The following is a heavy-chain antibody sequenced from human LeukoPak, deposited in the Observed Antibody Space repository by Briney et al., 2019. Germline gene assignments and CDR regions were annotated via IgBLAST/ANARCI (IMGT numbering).Heavy chain of an antibody. CDR1: GYTFTSYD. CDR2: MNPNSGNT. CDR3: ARGPARFGELGNYYYYYGMDV. J-gene: IGHJ6*02. Sequence: ASVKVSCKASGYTFTSYDINWVRQATGQGLEWMGWMNPNSGNTGYAQKFQGRVTMTRNTSISTAYMELSSLRSEDPAVYYCARGPARFGELGNYYYYYGMDVWGQGTTVTVSS. D-gene: IGHD3-10*01. V-gene: IGHV1-8*01.